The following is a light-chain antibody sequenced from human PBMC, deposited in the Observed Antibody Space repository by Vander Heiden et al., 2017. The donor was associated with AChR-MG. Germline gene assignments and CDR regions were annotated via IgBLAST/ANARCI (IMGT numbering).Light chain of an antibody. Sequence: QSVLTQPPSASGTPGQRVIISCSGSWSNIGSNTVNWYQQLPGTAPKLLIYSDNQRPSGVPDRFSGSKSGTSDSLAISGLQSEDEADYDCAAWDDSLTGYGCGTGPEV. V-gene: IGLV1-44*01. CDR3: AAWDDSLTGYG. J-gene: IGLJ1*01. CDR2: SDN. CDR1: WSNIGSNT.